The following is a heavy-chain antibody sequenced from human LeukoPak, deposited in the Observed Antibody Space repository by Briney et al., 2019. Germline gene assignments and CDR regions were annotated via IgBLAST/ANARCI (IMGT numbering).Heavy chain of an antibody. CDR2: ISGDGGSR. CDR3: AKEGRSTTPGF. V-gene: IGHV3-43*02. J-gene: IGHJ4*02. D-gene: IGHD1-1*01. Sequence: QPGGSLRLSCAASGFSIDDYAMHWVRQGPGKGLEWVSLISGDGGSRYYADSVKGRFTISRDNAKNSLYLQMNSLGADDTAVYYCAKEGRSTTPGFWGQGTLVTVSS. CDR1: GFSIDDYA.